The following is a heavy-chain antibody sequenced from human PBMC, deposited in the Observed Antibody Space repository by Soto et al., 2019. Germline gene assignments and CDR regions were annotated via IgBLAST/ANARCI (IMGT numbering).Heavy chain of an antibody. CDR1: GFTFSSYA. Sequence: GGSLRLSCAASGFTFSSYAMSWVRQAPGKGLEWVSAISGSGGSTYYADSVKSRFTISRDNSKNTLYLQMNSLRAEDTAVYYCAKDLRSYYDSSGYQGYWGQGTLVTVSS. CDR2: ISGSGGST. V-gene: IGHV3-23*01. CDR3: AKDLRSYYDSSGYQGY. D-gene: IGHD3-22*01. J-gene: IGHJ4*02.